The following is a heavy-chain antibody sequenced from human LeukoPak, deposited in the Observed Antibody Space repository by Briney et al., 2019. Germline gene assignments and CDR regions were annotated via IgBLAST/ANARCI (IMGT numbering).Heavy chain of an antibody. V-gene: IGHV4-34*01. Sequence: LRLSCAASGFTFSSYAMSWIRQPPGKGLEWIGEINHSGSTNYNPSLKSRVTISVDTSKNQFSLKLSSVTAADTAVYYCARAIRGGRYYYYYYMDVWGKGTTVTVSS. CDR3: ARAIRGGRYYYYYYMDV. J-gene: IGHJ6*03. CDR1: GFTFSSYA. CDR2: INHSGST. D-gene: IGHD2-2*02.